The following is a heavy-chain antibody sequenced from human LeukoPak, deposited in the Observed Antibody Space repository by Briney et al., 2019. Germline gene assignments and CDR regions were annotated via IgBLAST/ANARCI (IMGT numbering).Heavy chain of an antibody. D-gene: IGHD1-26*01. J-gene: IGHJ2*01. CDR2: IGASGGDT. Sequence: PGGSLRLSGAASGFTFSNYVMSWVRQTPGKGLEWVSTIGASGGDTYYADSVKGRFTVSRDNSKNTLYLQMNSLKTEDTAVYYCAKRPIPGAWNWYFDLWGRGTLVTVSS. CDR1: GFTFSNYV. CDR3: AKRPIPGAWNWYFDL. V-gene: IGHV3-23*01.